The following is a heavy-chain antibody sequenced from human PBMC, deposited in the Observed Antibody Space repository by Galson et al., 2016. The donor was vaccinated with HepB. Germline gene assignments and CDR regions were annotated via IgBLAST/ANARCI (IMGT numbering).Heavy chain of an antibody. V-gene: IGHV3-48*01. J-gene: IGHJ4*02. D-gene: IGHD2-15*01. CDR1: GFMFGIYS. CDR3: ARGEPEDIVVVVAAIDFDY. CDR2: ISSSSSTI. Sequence: SLRLSCAASGFMFGIYSMNWVRQAPGKGLEWVSYISSSSSTIYYADSVKGRFTISRDNAKNSPYLQMNSLRAEDTAVYYCARGEPEDIVVVVAAIDFDYWGQGTLVTVSS.